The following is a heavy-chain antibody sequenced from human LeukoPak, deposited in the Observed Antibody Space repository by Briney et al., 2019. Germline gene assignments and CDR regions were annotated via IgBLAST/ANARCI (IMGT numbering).Heavy chain of an antibody. D-gene: IGHD6-19*01. CDR1: GVIFSNYA. Sequence: GGSLRLSCAASGVIFSNYAMSWVRQVPGRGLEWVSTISSRGDSTYVADSVKGRFTISRDNSKNSLYLQMNTVRAKDTAVYYCVKGPRPDITVAHTVENWGQGTLVTVSS. CDR2: ISSRGDST. J-gene: IGHJ4*02. V-gene: IGHV3-23*01. CDR3: VKGPRPDITVAHTVEN.